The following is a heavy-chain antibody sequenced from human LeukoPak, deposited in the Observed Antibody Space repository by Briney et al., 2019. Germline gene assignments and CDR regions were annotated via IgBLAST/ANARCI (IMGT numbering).Heavy chain of an antibody. D-gene: IGHD3-10*01. CDR2: ISNSSSYK. J-gene: IGHJ5*02. Sequence: PGGSLRLSCAASGFTFSSYSLNWVRQAPGKGLGWVSSISNSSSYKYYADSVKGRSTISRDNAKNSLYLQMNSLRAEDTAVYYCARAPYYGSGSEGWFDPWGQGTLVTVSS. CDR1: GFTFSSYS. CDR3: ARAPYYGSGSEGWFDP. V-gene: IGHV3-21*01.